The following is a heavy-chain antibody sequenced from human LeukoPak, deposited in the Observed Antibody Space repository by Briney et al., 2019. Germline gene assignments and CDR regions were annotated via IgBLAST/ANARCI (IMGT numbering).Heavy chain of an antibody. D-gene: IGHD3-3*01. CDR1: GFTFSSYA. Sequence: GGSLRLSCAASGFTFSSYAMSWVRQAPGKGLEWVSAISGSGGSTYYADSVKGRFTISRDSSKNTLYLQMNSLRAEDTAVYYCAKRSDFWSGYHDYWGQGTLVTVSS. CDR2: ISGSGGST. V-gene: IGHV3-23*01. CDR3: AKRSDFWSGYHDY. J-gene: IGHJ4*02.